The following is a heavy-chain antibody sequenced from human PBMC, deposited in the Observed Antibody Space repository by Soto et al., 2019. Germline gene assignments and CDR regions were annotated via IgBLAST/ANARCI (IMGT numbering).Heavy chain of an antibody. D-gene: IGHD5-18*01. CDR1: GFTFSTYA. V-gene: IGHV3-30-3*01. CDR2: ISYDGSNK. Sequence: GGSLRLSCAASGFTFSTYAIHRVRQAPGKGLERVAVISYDGSNKNYADSVKGRFTISRDNSKNTLFLQMNSLRAEDTAVYYCARDWYTYAYGVVDYWGQGTLVTV. CDR3: ARDWYTYAYGVVDY. J-gene: IGHJ4*02.